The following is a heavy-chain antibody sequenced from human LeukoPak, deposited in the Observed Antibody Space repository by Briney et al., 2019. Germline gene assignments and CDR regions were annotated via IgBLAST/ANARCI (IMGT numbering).Heavy chain of an antibody. Sequence: ASVKVSCKASGGTFSSYAISWVRQAPGQGLEWMGGIIPIFGTANYAQKFQGRVTIAADKSTSTAYMELSSLRSEDTAVYYCARSSIIAAAGPYYFDYWGQGTLVTVSS. J-gene: IGHJ4*02. V-gene: IGHV1-69*06. CDR3: ARSSIIAAAGPYYFDY. CDR1: GGTFSSYA. D-gene: IGHD6-13*01. CDR2: IIPIFGTA.